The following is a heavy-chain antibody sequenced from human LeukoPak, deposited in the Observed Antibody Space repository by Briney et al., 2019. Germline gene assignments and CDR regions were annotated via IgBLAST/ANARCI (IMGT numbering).Heavy chain of an antibody. Sequence: SETLSLTCAVYGGSFSGYYWSWIRQPPGKGLEWIGEINHSGSTNYNPSLKSRVTISVDTSKNQFSLKLSSVTAADTAVYYCARGHGYPYGMGVWGKGTTVTVSS. CDR1: GGSFSGYY. CDR2: INHSGST. V-gene: IGHV4-34*01. D-gene: IGHD5-18*01. J-gene: IGHJ6*04. CDR3: ARGHGYPYGMGV.